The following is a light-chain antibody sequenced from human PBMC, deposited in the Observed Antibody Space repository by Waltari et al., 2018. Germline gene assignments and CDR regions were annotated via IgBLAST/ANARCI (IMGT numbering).Light chain of an antibody. J-gene: IGKJ2*01. CDR1: QSVLYSANNKNY. CDR2: WAS. Sequence: DIVMTQSQESLAVSLRERATINCKYSQSVLYSANNKNYLAWYQQKPGKPPKLLIYWASTRKSGVPYRFSGSGSGTDFTLTISSLQAEDVAIYYCQQYYSTPPTFGQGTKLEIK. V-gene: IGKV4-1*01. CDR3: QQYYSTPPT.